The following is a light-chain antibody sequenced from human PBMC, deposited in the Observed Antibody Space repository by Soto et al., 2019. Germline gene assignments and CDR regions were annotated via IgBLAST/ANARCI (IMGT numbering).Light chain of an antibody. CDR2: EVS. CDR1: SSDVGTYNY. J-gene: IGLJ3*02. Sequence: QSALTQPASVSGSPGQSITISCTGTSSDVGTYNYVSWYQQRPDKAPKLIIYEVSNRPSGVANRFSGSKSGNTASLTISGLQAEDEADYYCSSYTSSTTWVFGGGTKVTVL. CDR3: SSYTSSTTWV. V-gene: IGLV2-14*01.